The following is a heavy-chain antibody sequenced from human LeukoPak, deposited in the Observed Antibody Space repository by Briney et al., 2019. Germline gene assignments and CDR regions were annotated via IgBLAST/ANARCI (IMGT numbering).Heavy chain of an antibody. CDR3: AKYSLRSPEDAFDI. CDR1: GFTFSSNG. V-gene: IGHV3-48*01. Sequence: GGSLRLSCAASGFTFSSNGMNWVRQAPGKGLEWVSYISATGGTIYYADSVKGRFTISRDNSKNTLYLQMNSLRAEDTAVYYCAKYSLRSPEDAFDIWGQGTMVTVSS. J-gene: IGHJ3*02. D-gene: IGHD2-15*01. CDR2: ISATGGTI.